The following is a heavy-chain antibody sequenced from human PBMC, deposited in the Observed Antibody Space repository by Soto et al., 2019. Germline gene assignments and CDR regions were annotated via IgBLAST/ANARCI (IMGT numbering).Heavy chain of an antibody. Sequence: EVQLVESGGGLVQPGGSLRLSCAASGFTFSGYEMNWVRQAPGKGLRWVSYISSRGYTKYYADSVKGRFTISRDNAENSLYLEVNSLRVEDTAVYVCARGTWVQPGVGMDVWGQGTTVTVSS. J-gene: IGHJ6*02. D-gene: IGHD3-10*01. V-gene: IGHV3-48*03. CDR2: ISSRGYTK. CDR3: ARGTWVQPGVGMDV. CDR1: GFTFSGYE.